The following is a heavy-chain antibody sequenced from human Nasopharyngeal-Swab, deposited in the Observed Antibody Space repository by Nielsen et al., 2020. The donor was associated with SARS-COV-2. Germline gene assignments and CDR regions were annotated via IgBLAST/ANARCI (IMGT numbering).Heavy chain of an antibody. CDR3: ANGDTVAGTGY. V-gene: IGHV3-23*01. D-gene: IGHD6-19*01. J-gene: IGHJ4*02. CDR2: ISGSGGST. CDR1: GFTFSSYG. Sequence: GGSLRLSCAASGFTFSSYGMHWVRQAPGKGLEWVSAISGSGGSTYYADSVKGRFTISRDNSKNTLYLQMNSLRAEDTAVYYCANGDTVAGTGYWGQGTLVTVSS.